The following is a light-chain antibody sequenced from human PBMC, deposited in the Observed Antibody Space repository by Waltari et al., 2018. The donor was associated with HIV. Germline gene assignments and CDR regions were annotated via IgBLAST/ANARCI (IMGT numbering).Light chain of an antibody. J-gene: IGLJ2*01. CDR3: STWDERLNGVV. Sequence: QSVLTQPPPASAAPGQRVTISFSGSTPHLGSSNVHLYQQFSRAAPKLLIYADAQRPSGVPDRFAGSKSGTSASLVISGLQSEDEADYYCSTWDERLNGVVFGGGTRLTVV. CDR2: ADA. V-gene: IGLV1-44*01. CDR1: TPHLGSSN.